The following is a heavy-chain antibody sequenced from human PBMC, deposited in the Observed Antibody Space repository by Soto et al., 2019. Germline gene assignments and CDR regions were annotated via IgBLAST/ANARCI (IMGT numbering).Heavy chain of an antibody. CDR2: INHSGST. J-gene: IGHJ4*02. Sequence: PSETLSLTCAVYGGSFSGYYWSWIRQPPGKGLEWIGEINHSGSTNYNPSLKSRVTISVDKSKNQFSLKLSSVTAADTAVYYCARDGGDGYNYLDYWGQGTLVTVSS. CDR1: GGSFSGYY. D-gene: IGHD3-16*01. CDR3: ARDGGDGYNYLDY. V-gene: IGHV4-34*01.